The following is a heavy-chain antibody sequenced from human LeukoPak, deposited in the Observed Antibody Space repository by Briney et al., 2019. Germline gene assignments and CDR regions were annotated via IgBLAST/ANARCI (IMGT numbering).Heavy chain of an antibody. J-gene: IGHJ4*02. D-gene: IGHD2-15*01. CDR3: AKQLGYCSDGSCYFPY. CDR2: ISNNGGYT. V-gene: IGHV3-23*01. CDR1: GFTFSSSA. Sequence: GGSLRLSCAAPGFTFSSSAMSWVRQAPGKGLEWVSAISNNGGYTYYADSVQGRFTISRDNSKSTLCLQMNSLRAEDAAVYYCAKQLGYCSDGSCYFPYWGQGTLVTVSS.